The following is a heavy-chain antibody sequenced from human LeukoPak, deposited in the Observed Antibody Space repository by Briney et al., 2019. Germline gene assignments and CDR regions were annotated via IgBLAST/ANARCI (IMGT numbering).Heavy chain of an antibody. CDR3: AREGFPPGVLH. CDR2: IKPDGSDK. Sequence: GGSLRLSCAASGFTFSSYSMNWVRQAPGKGPECVANIKPDGSDKYYVDSMKGRFTISRDNAKNSLYLQMNNLRAEDTAVYYCAREGFPPGVLHWGQGTLVTVSS. V-gene: IGHV3-7*01. J-gene: IGHJ1*01. CDR1: GFTFSSYS. D-gene: IGHD2-2*01.